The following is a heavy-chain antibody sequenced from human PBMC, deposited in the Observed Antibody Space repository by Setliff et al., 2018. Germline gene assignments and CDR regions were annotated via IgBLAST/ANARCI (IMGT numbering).Heavy chain of an antibody. D-gene: IGHD2-15*01. V-gene: IGHV4-61*05. CDR1: GGSISSSIYS. CDR2: IYTSGST. J-gene: IGHJ4*02. CDR3: ARGTVVDSLDY. Sequence: TSETLSLTCSVSGGSISSSIYSWDWIRQPPGKGLEWIGHIYTSGSTNYNPSLKSRVTISVDTSKNQFSLKLSSVTAADTAVYYCARGTVVDSLDYWGQGTLVTVSS.